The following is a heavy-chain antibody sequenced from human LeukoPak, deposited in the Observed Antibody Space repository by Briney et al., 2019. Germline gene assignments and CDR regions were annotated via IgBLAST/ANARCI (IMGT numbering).Heavy chain of an antibody. CDR1: EYIFTSYA. J-gene: IGHJ4*02. V-gene: IGHV7-4-1*02. CDR2: INTNTGNP. D-gene: IGHD6-19*01. CDR3: ARVAEYSSGWYDPFDY. Sequence: ASVKVSFKASEYIFTSYALNWVRQAPGQGLEWMGWINTNTGNPTYAQGFTGRFVFSLDTSVSTAYLQISSLKAEDTAVHYCARVAEYSSGWYDPFDYWGQGTLVTVSS.